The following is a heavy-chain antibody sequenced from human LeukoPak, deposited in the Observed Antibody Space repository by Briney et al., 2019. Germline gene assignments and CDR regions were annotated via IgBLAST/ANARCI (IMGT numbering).Heavy chain of an antibody. Sequence: PSETPSLTCGVSGYPINNAYYWVWIRQPPGKGLEWIGSLYHPDSTYYNPSLKSRVTMSVDTSRNQFSLRLSFVTAADTAVYYCARQYDSYFYYYLDLWGTGTTVTVS. CDR3: ARQYDSYFYYYLDL. J-gene: IGHJ6*03. V-gene: IGHV4-38-2*01. CDR2: LYHPDST. D-gene: IGHD2-2*01. CDR1: GYPINNAYY.